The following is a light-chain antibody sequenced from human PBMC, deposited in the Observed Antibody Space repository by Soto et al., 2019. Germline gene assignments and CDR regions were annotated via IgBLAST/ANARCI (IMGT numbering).Light chain of an antibody. J-gene: IGKJ1*01. Sequence: IQMTQSTSSLSASVRDRVTITCRASQDIGNDLGWYQQKPGKAPNLLIYAASSLRSGVPSRFSGSGSGTHFTLTINSLQAEDSATYFCLQDYTYPWTFGQGTQVDIK. CDR2: AAS. CDR3: LQDYTYPWT. V-gene: IGKV1-6*02. CDR1: QDIGND.